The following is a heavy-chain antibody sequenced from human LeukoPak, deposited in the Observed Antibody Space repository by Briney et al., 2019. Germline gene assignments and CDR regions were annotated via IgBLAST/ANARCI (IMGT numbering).Heavy chain of an antibody. D-gene: IGHD3-16*01. V-gene: IGHV3-7*01. CDR3: VGHSDY. CDR2: IKQDGSEK. CDR1: GFSFSSYW. J-gene: IGHJ4*02. Sequence: GRSLRLSCAASGFSFSSYWMSWVRQAPGKGLEWVANIKQDGSEKYYVDSVKGRFTISRDNAKNSLYLQMNSLRAEDSAVYYCVGHSDYWGQGTLVTVSS.